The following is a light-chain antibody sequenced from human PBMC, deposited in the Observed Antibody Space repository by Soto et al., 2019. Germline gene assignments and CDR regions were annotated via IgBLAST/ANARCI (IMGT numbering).Light chain of an antibody. CDR3: QVWDSSSDHHVV. J-gene: IGLJ2*01. V-gene: IGLV3-21*02. CDR1: NIGSKS. Sequence: SYELTQPPSVSVAPGQTARITCGGNNIGSKSVHWYQQKPCQAPVLVVYDDSDRPSGIPERFSGSNSGNTATLTISRVEAGDEADYYCQVWDSSSDHHVVFGGGTKLTVL. CDR2: DDS.